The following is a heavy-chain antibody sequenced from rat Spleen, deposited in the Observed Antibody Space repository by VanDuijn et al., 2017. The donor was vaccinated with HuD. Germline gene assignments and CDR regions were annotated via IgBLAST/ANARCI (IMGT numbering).Heavy chain of an antibody. CDR1: GYSITNNY. J-gene: IGHJ2*01. D-gene: IGHD4-6*01. CDR2: ISYSGTT. CDR3: ARWGGIFYFDY. V-gene: IGHV3-1*01. Sequence: QLQESGPGLVKPSQSLSLTCSVTGYSITNNYWGWIRQFPGNKMEWIGHISYSGTTSYNPSLKSRVSISRDTSKNQFFLQLNSVTTEDTATYYCARWGGIFYFDYWGQGVMVTISS.